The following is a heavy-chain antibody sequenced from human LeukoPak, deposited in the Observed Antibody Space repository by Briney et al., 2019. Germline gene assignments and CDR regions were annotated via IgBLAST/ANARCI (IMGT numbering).Heavy chain of an antibody. CDR1: GFTFSSYA. V-gene: IGHV3-23*01. CDR3: AKDLGGGLRWDMFDY. CDR2: NSGSGGST. Sequence: PGGSLRLSCAASGFTFSSYAMSWVRQAPGKGLEWVSANSGSGGSTYHADSVKGRFTISRDNSKNTLYLQMNSLRAEDTAVYYCAKDLGGGLRWDMFDYWGQGTLVTVSS. J-gene: IGHJ4*02. D-gene: IGHD4-23*01.